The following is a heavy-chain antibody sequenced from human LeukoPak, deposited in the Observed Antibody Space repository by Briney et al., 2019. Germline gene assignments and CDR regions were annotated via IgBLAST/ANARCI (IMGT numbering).Heavy chain of an antibody. D-gene: IGHD3-3*01. CDR2: ISSSSSYI. CDR3: ARDRIGVVTNWFDP. V-gene: IGHV3-21*01. J-gene: IGHJ5*02. Sequence: PGGSLRLSCAASGFTFSSYAMSWVRQAPGKGLEWVSSISSSSSYIYYADSVKGRFTISRDNAKNSLYLQMNSLRAEDTAVYYCARDRIGVVTNWFDPWGQGTLVTVSS. CDR1: GFTFSSYA.